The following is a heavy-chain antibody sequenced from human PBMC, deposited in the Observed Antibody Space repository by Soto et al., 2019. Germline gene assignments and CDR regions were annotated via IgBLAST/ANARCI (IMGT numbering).Heavy chain of an antibody. CDR1: GGSISTKNL. Sequence: PSETLSLTCAVSGGSISTKNLWTWVRPPPGKGLEWIGEIYYSGSTNYNPSLKSRVTISVDKSKNQFSLNLSSVTAADTAVYYCASGDYSHFDLWGQGTLVTVSS. CDR3: ASGDYSHFDL. D-gene: IGHD4-17*01. CDR2: IYYSGST. V-gene: IGHV4-4*02. J-gene: IGHJ4*02.